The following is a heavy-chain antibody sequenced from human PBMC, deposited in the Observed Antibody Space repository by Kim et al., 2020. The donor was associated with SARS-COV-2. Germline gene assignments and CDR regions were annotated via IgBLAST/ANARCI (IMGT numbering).Heavy chain of an antibody. V-gene: IGHV4-39*01. Sequence: SETLCLTCTVSGGSISSSSYYWGWIRQPPGKGLEWIGSIYYSGSTYYNPSLKSRVTISVDTSKNQFSLKLSSVTAADTAVYYCARQARRGHIVARHDWFDPWGQGTLVTVSS. CDR1: GGSISSSSYY. CDR2: IYYSGST. CDR3: ARQARRGHIVARHDWFDP. J-gene: IGHJ5*02. D-gene: IGHD2-15*01.